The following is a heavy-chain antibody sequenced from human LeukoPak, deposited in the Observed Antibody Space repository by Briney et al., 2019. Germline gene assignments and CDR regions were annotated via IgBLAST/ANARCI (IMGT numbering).Heavy chain of an antibody. CDR3: ARVGGTLVYFDY. D-gene: IGHD4-23*01. J-gene: IGHJ4*02. CDR1: GGSISSGGYY. V-gene: IGHV4-31*03. CDR2: IYYSGST. Sequence: SQTLSLICTVSGGSISSGGYYWSWIRQHPGKGLEWIGYIYYSGSTYYNPSLKSRVTISVDTSKNQFSLKLSSVTAADTAVYYCARVGGTLVYFDYWGQGTLVTVSS.